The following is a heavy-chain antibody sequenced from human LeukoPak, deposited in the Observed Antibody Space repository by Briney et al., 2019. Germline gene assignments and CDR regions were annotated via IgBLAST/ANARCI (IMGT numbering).Heavy chain of an antibody. CDR2: IRSKAYGGTT. J-gene: IGHJ4*02. CDR1: GFTFGDYA. V-gene: IGHV3-49*04. CDR3: TRADSGSLSDY. Sequence: GGSLRLSCTASGFTFGDYAMSWVRQAPGKGLEWVGFIRSKAYGGTTEYAASVKGRFTISRDDSKSIAYLQMNSLKTEDTAVYYCTRADSGSLSDYWGQGTLVTVSS. D-gene: IGHD1-26*01.